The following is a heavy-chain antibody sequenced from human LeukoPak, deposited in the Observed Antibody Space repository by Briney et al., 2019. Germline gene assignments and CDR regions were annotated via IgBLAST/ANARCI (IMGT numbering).Heavy chain of an antibody. CDR1: GFIFTDHY. CDR3: VREGEGPLSKDFDY. Sequence: ASVKVSCKSSGFIFTDHYIHWVRQGPGQGLEWMGYIGPHSTFTSSPQEVQGRVTMTRDASMSTAYMELTRLTSDDTAVYYCVREGEGPLSKDFDYWGEGTLVSVSS. D-gene: IGHD2/OR15-2a*01. V-gene: IGHV1-2*02. CDR2: IGPHSTFT. J-gene: IGHJ4*02.